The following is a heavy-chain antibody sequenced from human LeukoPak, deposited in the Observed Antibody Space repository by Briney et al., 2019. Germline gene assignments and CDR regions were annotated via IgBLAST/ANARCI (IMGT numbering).Heavy chain of an antibody. J-gene: IGHJ4*02. Sequence: PGRSLRLSRVASGFIFSSYALHWVRQAPGKGLEWVSYISSSSSTIYYADSVKGRFTISRDNAKNSLYLQMNSLRDEDTAVYYCARPPSGYSNYYTVFDYWGQGTLVTVSS. D-gene: IGHD4-4*01. V-gene: IGHV3-48*02. CDR1: GFIFSSYA. CDR3: ARPPSGYSNYYTVFDY. CDR2: ISSSSSTI.